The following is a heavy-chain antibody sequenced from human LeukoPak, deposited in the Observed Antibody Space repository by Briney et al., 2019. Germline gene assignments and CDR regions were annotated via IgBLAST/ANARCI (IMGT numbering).Heavy chain of an antibody. CDR1: DYPISGGYY. D-gene: IGHD4-17*01. V-gene: IGHV4-38-2*01. J-gene: IGHJ4*02. CDR3: ARLLDYGARNFDF. CDR2: IYHSGST. Sequence: PPETLSLTCAVSDYPISGGYYWAWIRQPPGKGLEWIASIYHSGSTYYNPSLKSRVVISVDTSKNQFSMKLRSVTAADTAVYYCARLLDYGARNFDFWGQGTLVTVSS.